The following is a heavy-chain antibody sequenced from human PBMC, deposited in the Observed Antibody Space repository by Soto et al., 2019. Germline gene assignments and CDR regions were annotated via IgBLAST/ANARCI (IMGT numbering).Heavy chain of an antibody. CDR1: GLTFSSYW. V-gene: IGHV3-7*01. Sequence: GGSLRLSCAASGLTFSSYWMSWVRQAPGKGLEWVANIKQDGSEKYYVDSVKGRFTISRDNAKNSLYLQMNSLRAEDTAVYYCARALRMYCSGGSCYSFGYWGQGTLVTVSS. CDR3: ARALRMYCSGGSCYSFGY. J-gene: IGHJ4*02. D-gene: IGHD2-15*01. CDR2: IKQDGSEK.